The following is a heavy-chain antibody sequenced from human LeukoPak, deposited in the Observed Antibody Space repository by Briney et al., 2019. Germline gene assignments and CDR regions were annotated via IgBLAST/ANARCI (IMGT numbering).Heavy chain of an antibody. V-gene: IGHV3-23*01. CDR2: INGGGDKT. J-gene: IGHJ3*02. CDR1: GFSFTSYA. Sequence: GGSLRLSCAASGFSFTSYAMSWVRQAPGKGLEWVSGINGGGDKTYYRDSVKGRITISRDNSKNTLYLQMNSLRAEDTAVYYCARDFGAFDIWGQGTMVTVSS. CDR3: ARDFGAFDI. D-gene: IGHD3-10*01.